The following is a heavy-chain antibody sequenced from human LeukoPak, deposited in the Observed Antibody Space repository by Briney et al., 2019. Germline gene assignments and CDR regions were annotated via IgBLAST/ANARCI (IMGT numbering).Heavy chain of an antibody. Sequence: GGPLRLSCAASGFTFSSYAMHWVRQAPGKGLEWVAVISYDGSNKYYADSVKGRFTISRDNSKNTLYLQMNSLRAEDTAVYYCARDYDSSGFRPTFDYWGQGTLVTVSS. V-gene: IGHV3-30*04. J-gene: IGHJ4*02. CDR1: GFTFSSYA. CDR2: ISYDGSNK. CDR3: ARDYDSSGFRPTFDY. D-gene: IGHD3-22*01.